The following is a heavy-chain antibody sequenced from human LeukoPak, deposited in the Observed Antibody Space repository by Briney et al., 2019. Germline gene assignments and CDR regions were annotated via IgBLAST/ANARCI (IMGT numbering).Heavy chain of an antibody. J-gene: IGHJ6*03. V-gene: IGHV4-59*01. CDR1: GGSISSYY. CDR2: IYYSGST. Sequence: NPSETLSLTCTVSGGSISSYYWSWIRQPPGKGLEWIGYIYYSGSTNYNPSLKSRVTISVDTSKNQFSLKLSSVTAADTAVYYCARVPPTFYYYYYMDVWGKGTTVTISS. CDR3: ARVPPTFYYYYYMDV. D-gene: IGHD2/OR15-2a*01.